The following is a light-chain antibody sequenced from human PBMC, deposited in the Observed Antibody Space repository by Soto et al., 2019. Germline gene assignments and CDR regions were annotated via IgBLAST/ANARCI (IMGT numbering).Light chain of an antibody. CDR1: QGIRND. V-gene: IGKV1-6*01. J-gene: IGKJ2*01. Sequence: ALQMTQSPSSLSASVGDRVTLTCRASQGIRNDLGWYQPKPGKAPKFLIYAASNLQVGVPSRFSGSGSGTDFTLTISSLQTEDFATYYCLQDYNHPRTFGQGTKLEIE. CDR3: LQDYNHPRT. CDR2: AAS.